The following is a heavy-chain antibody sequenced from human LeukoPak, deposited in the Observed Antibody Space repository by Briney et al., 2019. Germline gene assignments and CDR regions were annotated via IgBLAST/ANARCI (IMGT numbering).Heavy chain of an antibody. CDR3: TRLYCSSTSCPPY. CDR2: IRSKANSYAT. V-gene: IGHV3-73*01. D-gene: IGHD2-2*01. Sequence: GGSLRLSCAASGFTFSSYGMHWVRQASGKGLEWVGRIRSKANSYATAYAASVKGRFTISRDDSKNTAYLQMNSLKTEDTAVYYCTRLYCSSTSCPPYWGQGTLVTVSS. CDR1: GFTFSSYG. J-gene: IGHJ4*02.